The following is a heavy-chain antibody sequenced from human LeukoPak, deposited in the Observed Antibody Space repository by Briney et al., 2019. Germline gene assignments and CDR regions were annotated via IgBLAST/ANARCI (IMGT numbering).Heavy chain of an antibody. CDR1: GFTFSSYW. Sequence: GGSLRLSCAASGFTFSSYWMSWVRQAPGKGLEWVANINQDESERYYAGSVKGRFTISRDNAKNSLYLQMNSLRAEDTAVYYCARDRGRTWADYWGQGTLVTVSS. CDR2: INQDESER. V-gene: IGHV3-7*01. J-gene: IGHJ4*02. D-gene: IGHD3-16*01. CDR3: ARDRGRTWADY.